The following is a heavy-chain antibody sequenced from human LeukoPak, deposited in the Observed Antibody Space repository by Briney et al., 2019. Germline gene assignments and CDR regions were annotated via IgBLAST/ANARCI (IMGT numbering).Heavy chain of an antibody. CDR1: GFTFSNYA. Sequence: GGSLRLSCAASGFTFSNYAMSWVRQAPGKGLEWVSSISGGGGSTYYADSVTGRFTISRDNSKNTLILQMNSLRAEDTAVYYCAKGGIYGVSPRFDYWGQGPLVTVFS. J-gene: IGHJ4*02. V-gene: IGHV3-23*01. D-gene: IGHD4-17*01. CDR2: ISGGGGST. CDR3: AKGGIYGVSPRFDY.